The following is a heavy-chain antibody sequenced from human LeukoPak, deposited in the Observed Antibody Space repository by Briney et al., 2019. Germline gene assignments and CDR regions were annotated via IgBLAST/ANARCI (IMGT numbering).Heavy chain of an antibody. V-gene: IGHV3-33*08. CDR3: AATPGAYYYYHMDV. CDR2: IWYDGSNK. Sequence: QPGRSLRLSCAASGFTFSSYGMHWVRQAPGKGLAWVAVIWYDGSNKYYADSVKGRFTISRDNSKNTLYLQMNSLRAEDTAVYYCAATPGAYYYYHMDVWGQGTTVTVSS. J-gene: IGHJ6*02. CDR1: GFTFSSYG. D-gene: IGHD3-10*01.